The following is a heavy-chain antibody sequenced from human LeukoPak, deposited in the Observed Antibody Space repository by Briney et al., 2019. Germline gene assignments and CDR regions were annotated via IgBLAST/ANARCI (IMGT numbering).Heavy chain of an antibody. V-gene: IGHV4-4*09. CDR3: ARGRYCSSTSCYRGGPFGY. CDR1: GGSISGNY. CDR2: ISNSGTT. Sequence: PSETLSLTCSVSGGSISGNYWSWIRQPPGKGLEWIGYISNSGTTNYNPSLKSRVTISVDTSRSQFSLDLTYVTAADTAVYYCARGRYCSSTSCYRGGPFGYWGQGTLVTVSS. D-gene: IGHD2-2*02. J-gene: IGHJ4*02.